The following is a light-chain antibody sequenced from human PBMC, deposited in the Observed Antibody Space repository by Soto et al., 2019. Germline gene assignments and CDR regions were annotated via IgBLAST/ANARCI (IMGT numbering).Light chain of an antibody. CDR3: MQGTHWPPT. V-gene: IGKV2-30*01. Sequence: DVVMTQSPLSLPVTLGQPASISCRSSQSLVYSDGNAYLNWFHQRPGQSPRRLIYTVSNRDSGVPDRFSGSGSGTDFTLNISRVEAEDVGIYYCMQGTHWPPTFGQGTKVVIK. J-gene: IGKJ1*01. CDR1: QSLVYSDGNAY. CDR2: TVS.